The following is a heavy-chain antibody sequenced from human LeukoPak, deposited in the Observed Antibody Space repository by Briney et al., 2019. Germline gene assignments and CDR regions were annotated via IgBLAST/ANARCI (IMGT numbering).Heavy chain of an antibody. V-gene: IGHV4-39*01. Sequence: SETLSLTCTVSRGSISSSHYYWGWIRQPPGKGLEWIGSIFYSGSTYYNPSLKSRVTISVDTSKNQFSLKLSSVTAADTAMYYCARLFTNDYGDPSYWYFDLWGRGTLVTVSS. D-gene: IGHD4/OR15-4a*01. J-gene: IGHJ2*01. CDR2: IFYSGST. CDR3: ARLFTNDYGDPSYWYFDL. CDR1: RGSISSSHYY.